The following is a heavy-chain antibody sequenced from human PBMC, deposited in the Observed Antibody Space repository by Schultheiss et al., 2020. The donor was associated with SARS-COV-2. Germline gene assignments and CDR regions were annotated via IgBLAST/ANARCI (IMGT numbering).Heavy chain of an antibody. Sequence: SETLSLTCAVYGGSFSGYYWNWIRLTPGKGLEWIGDINHSGSTNYNPSLKSRVTISVDTSKNQFSLKLSSVTAADTAVYYCARDQYSSGWTWGQGTLVTVSS. D-gene: IGHD6-19*01. CDR3: ARDQYSSGWT. CDR2: INHSGST. V-gene: IGHV4-34*01. CDR1: GGSFSGYY. J-gene: IGHJ5*02.